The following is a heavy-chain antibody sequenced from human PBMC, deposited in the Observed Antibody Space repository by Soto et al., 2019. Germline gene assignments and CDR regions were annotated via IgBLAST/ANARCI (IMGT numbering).Heavy chain of an antibody. Sequence: SETLSLTCSVSGTSVSNYYWSWIRQPAGKGLEHIGRIYTSGSTSYNPSLKSRVTMSMDTSQTQIYLNLTSVTAADTAVYYCARGGIQLSYAFDHWGKGILVTVSS. CDR2: IYTSGST. CDR3: ARGGIQLSYAFDH. J-gene: IGHJ4*02. V-gene: IGHV4-4*07. CDR1: GTSVSNYY. D-gene: IGHD3-10*01.